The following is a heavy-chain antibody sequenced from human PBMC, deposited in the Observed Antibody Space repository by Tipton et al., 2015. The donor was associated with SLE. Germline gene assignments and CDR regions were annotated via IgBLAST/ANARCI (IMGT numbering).Heavy chain of an antibody. CDR2: IYISGST. J-gene: IGHJ5*02. CDR3: ARWIAAGATGWFDP. V-gene: IGHV4-4*08. Sequence: TLSLTCTVSGASISSHYWSWIRQPPGKGLEWIGYIYISGSTKYNPSLKSRVTISVDTSKNQFFLKLNSVIASDTAVYFCARWIAAGATGWFDPWGQGSQVTVSS. D-gene: IGHD4-17*01. CDR1: GASISSHY.